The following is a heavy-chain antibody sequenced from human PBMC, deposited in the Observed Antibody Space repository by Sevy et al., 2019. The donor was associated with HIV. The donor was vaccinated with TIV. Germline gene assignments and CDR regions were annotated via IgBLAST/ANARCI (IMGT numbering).Heavy chain of an antibody. CDR1: GGTFSSYA. CDR3: ARVAGDIVVVPAAISRRYYYMDV. V-gene: IGHV1-69*13. CDR2: IIPIFGTA. Sequence: ASVKVSCKASGGTFSSYAISWVRQAPGQGLEWMGRIIPIFGTANYAQKFQGRVTITADESTSTAYMELSGLRSEDTAVYYCARVAGDIVVVPAAISRRYYYMDVWGKGTTVTVSS. J-gene: IGHJ6*03. D-gene: IGHD2-2*02.